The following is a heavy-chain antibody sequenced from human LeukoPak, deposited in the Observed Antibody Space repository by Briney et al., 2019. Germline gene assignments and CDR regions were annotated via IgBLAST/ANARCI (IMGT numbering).Heavy chain of an antibody. CDR2: IYYSGST. D-gene: IGHD6-13*01. Sequence: PSETLSLTCTVSGGSISSSSYYWGWIRQPPGKGLEWIGSIYYSGSTYYNPSLKSRVTISVDTSKNQFSLKLSSVTAADTAVYYCARDSWQQLADAFDIWGQGTMVTVSS. V-gene: IGHV4-39*07. CDR3: ARDSWQQLADAFDI. CDR1: GGSISSSSYY. J-gene: IGHJ3*02.